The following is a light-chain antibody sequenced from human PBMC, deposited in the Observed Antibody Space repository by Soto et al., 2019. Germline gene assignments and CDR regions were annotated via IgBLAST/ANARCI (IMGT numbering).Light chain of an antibody. V-gene: IGLV1-47*01. CDR3: AAWDDSLSAVV. J-gene: IGLJ2*01. Sequence: QSVLTQPPSASGTPGQRVTISCSGSSSNIGSNYAFWYQHLPGTAPKLLIYRNNQRPSGVPDRFSGSKSGTSASLAISGLRSEDETDYYCAAWDDSLSAVVFGGGTKLTVL. CDR2: RNN. CDR1: SSNIGSNY.